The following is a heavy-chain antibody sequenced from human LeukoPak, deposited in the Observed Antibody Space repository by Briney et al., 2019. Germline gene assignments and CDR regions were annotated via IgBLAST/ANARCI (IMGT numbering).Heavy chain of an antibody. V-gene: IGHV3-23*01. CDR1: GFTFSDYY. CDR3: AKDVGIVSQH. CDR2: ITGSGGST. J-gene: IGHJ1*01. Sequence: GGSLRLSCAASGFTFSDYYMSWIRQAPGKGLEGVSGITGSGGSTYYADSVKGRFTISRDNSKNTLYLQRNSLRAEDTAVYYCAKDVGIVSQHWGQGTLVTVSS. D-gene: IGHD3-22*01.